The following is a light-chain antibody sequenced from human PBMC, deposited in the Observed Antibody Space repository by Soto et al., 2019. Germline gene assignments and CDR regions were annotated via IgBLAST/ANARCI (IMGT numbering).Light chain of an antibody. CDR3: MQSKQLPWT. CDR1: QSLLHSDGKTY. V-gene: IGKV2D-29*01. CDR2: EVS. J-gene: IGKJ1*01. Sequence: DIVMTQTPLSLSVTPGQPASISCTSSQSLLHSDGKTYLCWYLQRPGQPPQLLINEVSNRFSGVADRFSGSGSGTDFTLKISRVEAEDVGVYYCMQSKQLPWTFGQGTEVEFK.